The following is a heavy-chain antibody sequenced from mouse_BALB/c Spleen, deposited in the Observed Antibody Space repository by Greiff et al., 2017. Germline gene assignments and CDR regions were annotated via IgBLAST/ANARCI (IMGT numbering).Heavy chain of an antibody. D-gene: IGHD4-1*01. Sequence: EVKLVESGGGLVQPGGSRKLSCAASGFTFSSFGMHWVRQAPEKGLEWVAYISSGSSTIYYADTVKGRFTISRDNPKNTLFLQMTSLRSEDTAMYYCARRTGRGYFDYWGQGTTLTVSS. CDR3: ARRTGRGYFDY. CDR1: GFTFSSFG. CDR2: ISSGSSTI. J-gene: IGHJ2*01. V-gene: IGHV5-17*02.